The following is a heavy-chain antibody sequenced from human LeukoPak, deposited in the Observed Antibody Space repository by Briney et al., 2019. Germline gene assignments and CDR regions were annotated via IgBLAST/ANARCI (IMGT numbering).Heavy chain of an antibody. CDR1: GASISSNNW. CDR2: IYHSGST. V-gene: IGHV4-4*02. CDR3: ATGASGAQQLAPC. J-gene: IGHJ4*02. D-gene: IGHD6-13*01. Sequence: PSGTLSLTCAVSGASISSNNWWWSWVRQPPGKGLEWIGEIYHSGSTNYNPSLKSRVTISLDTSKNQFSLKLSSVTAADTAVYYCATGASGAQQLAPCWGQGTLVTVTS.